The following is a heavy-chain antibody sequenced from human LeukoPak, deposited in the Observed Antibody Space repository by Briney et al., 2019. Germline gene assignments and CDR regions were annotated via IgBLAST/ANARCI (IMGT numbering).Heavy chain of an antibody. CDR3: GRGDYYDSSGCDY. D-gene: IGHD3-22*01. CDR2: IIPIFGTA. V-gene: IGHV1-69*06. J-gene: IGHJ4*02. Sequence: ASVKVTCKASGGTFGSDAIGWVRQAPGESRKCMGRIIPIFGTANYAQKFQGRVTITADKSTSTAYMELSSLRSEDTAVYYCGRGDYYDSSGCDYWGQGTLVTVSS. CDR1: GGTFGSDA.